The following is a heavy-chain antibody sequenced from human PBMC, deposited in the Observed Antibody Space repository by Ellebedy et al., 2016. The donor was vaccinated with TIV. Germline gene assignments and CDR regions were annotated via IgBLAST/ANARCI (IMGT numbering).Heavy chain of an antibody. J-gene: IGHJ4*02. V-gene: IGHV1-2*02. D-gene: IGHD6-13*01. CDR1: GYTFTGYY. CDR3: TRWVLNSSWGPYYFDL. CDR2: INPSNGDT. Sequence: ASVKVSCKASGYTFTGYYVQWVRLAPGQGLEWMGWINPSNGDTNYAQEFQGRITMTRDTSISTAYMELSSLRSDDTAVYYCTRWVLNSSWGPYYFDLWGQGTRVTVSS.